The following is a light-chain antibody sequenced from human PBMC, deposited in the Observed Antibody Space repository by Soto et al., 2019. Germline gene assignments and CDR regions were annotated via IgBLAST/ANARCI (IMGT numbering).Light chain of an antibody. J-gene: IGKJ5*01. CDR3: QHRSNWPPT. V-gene: IGKV3-15*01. CDR1: QYVSNK. Sequence: EILMTQSPSTLSVSPGETATLSCRASQYVSNKVAWYQQKPGQAPSLLILGASTRATGVPARFSGSGSGTDFILTISSLEPEDFEVYYCQHRSNWPPTFGQGTRLEIK. CDR2: GAS.